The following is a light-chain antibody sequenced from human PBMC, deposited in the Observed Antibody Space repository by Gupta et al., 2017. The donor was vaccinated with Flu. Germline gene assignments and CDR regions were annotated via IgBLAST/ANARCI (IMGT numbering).Light chain of an antibody. CDR1: QSISSY. Sequence: IQMTYSSSSLSASVGDRVTTTCRASQSISSYLNWYQQKPGKAPKLVIYAASSLQSGVPSRFSGSGSRTDFTLTISSRQHEDFATYYCQQSYSTPLTFGGGTKVEIK. J-gene: IGKJ4*01. CDR3: QQSYSTPLT. V-gene: IGKV1-39*01. CDR2: AAS.